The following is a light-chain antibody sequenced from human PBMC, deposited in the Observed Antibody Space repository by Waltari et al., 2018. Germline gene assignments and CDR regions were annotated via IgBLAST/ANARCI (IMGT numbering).Light chain of an antibody. CDR3: CSYAGSSTFPYV. V-gene: IGLV2-23*03. CDR1: SSDVGSYNL. J-gene: IGLJ1*01. CDR2: EGN. Sequence: QSALTQPASVSGSPGQSITISCTGTSSDVGSYNLVSWYQQHPGKAPKLMIYEGNKRPSGVSNRFSGFKSGNTASLTISGLQAEDEADYYCCSYAGSSTFPYVFGTGTKVTVL.